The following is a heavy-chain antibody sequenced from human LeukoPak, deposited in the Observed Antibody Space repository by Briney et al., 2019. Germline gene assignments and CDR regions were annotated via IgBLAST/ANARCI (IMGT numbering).Heavy chain of an antibody. D-gene: IGHD4-17*01. CDR3: VYGDYPLTY. Sequence: GGSLRLSCVASGLTVTNNYWNWVRQPPGKGPEWISLIYTNGNTQYADSVKGRFTFSRDISKNTLYLQMSSLRVEDTGVYYCVYGDYPLTYWGQGTLVSVSS. CDR2: IYTNGNT. J-gene: IGHJ4*02. CDR1: GLTVTNNY. V-gene: IGHV3-66*01.